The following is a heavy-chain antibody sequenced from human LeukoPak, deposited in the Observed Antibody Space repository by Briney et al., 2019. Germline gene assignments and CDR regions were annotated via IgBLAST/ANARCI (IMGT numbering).Heavy chain of an antibody. CDR2: IYYSGST. Sequence: SETLSLTCTVSGGSISSGGYYWSWIRQHPGKGLEWIGYIYYSGSTYYTPSLKSRVTISVDTSKNQFSLKLSYVTAADTAVYYCARDVAYYYYGMDVWGQGTTVTVPS. CDR3: ARDVAYYYYGMDV. V-gene: IGHV4-31*03. J-gene: IGHJ6*02. CDR1: GGSISSGGYY.